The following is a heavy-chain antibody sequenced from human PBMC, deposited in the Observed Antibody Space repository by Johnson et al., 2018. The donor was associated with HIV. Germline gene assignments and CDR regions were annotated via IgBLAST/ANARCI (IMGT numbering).Heavy chain of an antibody. CDR1: GFTFTTYA. Sequence: QMQLVESGGGVVQPGRSLRLSCAASGFTFTTYAMHWVRQAPGKGLEWVAVISYDGSNKYYADSVKGRFTISRDNSKNTLYLQMNSLIAEDTAVYYCASSWGNAFDIWGQGTMVTVSS. D-gene: IGHD7-27*01. J-gene: IGHJ3*02. V-gene: IGHV3-30*04. CDR3: ASSWGNAFDI. CDR2: ISYDGSNK.